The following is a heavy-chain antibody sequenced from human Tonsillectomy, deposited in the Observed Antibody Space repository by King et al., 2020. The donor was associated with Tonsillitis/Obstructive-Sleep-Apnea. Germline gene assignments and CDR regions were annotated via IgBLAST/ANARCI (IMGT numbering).Heavy chain of an antibody. V-gene: IGHV4-34*01. CDR2: INHSGST. Sequence: QVQLQQWGAGLLKPSETLSLTCAVYGVSFSGYYWSWIRQPPGKGLEWIGEINHSGSTNYNPSLKSRVTISVDTSKNQFSLKLSSVTAADTAVYYCARVPVWGPVGFDYWGQGTLVTVSS. CDR3: ARVPVWGPVGFDY. J-gene: IGHJ4*02. D-gene: IGHD3-16*01. CDR1: GVSFSGYY.